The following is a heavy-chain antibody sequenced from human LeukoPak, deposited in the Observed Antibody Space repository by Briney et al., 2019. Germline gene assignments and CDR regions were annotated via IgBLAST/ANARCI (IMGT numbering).Heavy chain of an antibody. CDR3: ARGNLKSEYDFWSGYYISAEYFQH. J-gene: IGHJ1*01. Sequence: PSETLSLTRTVSGGSISSYYWSWIRQPSGKGLEWIGYIYYSGSTNYNPSLKSRVTISVDTSKNQFSLKLSSVTAADTAVYYCARGNLKSEYDFWSGYYISAEYFQHWGQGTLVTVSS. V-gene: IGHV4-59*01. CDR2: IYYSGST. D-gene: IGHD3-3*01. CDR1: GGSISSYY.